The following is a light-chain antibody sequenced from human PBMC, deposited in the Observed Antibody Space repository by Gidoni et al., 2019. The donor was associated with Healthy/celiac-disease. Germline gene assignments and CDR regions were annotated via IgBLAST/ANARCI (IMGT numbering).Light chain of an antibody. CDR2: GNS. Sequence: QSVLPQPPSVSGAPRRRVTISCTGSRSNIGAGYDVHWYQQLPGTAPKLLIYGNSNRPSGVPDRFSGSKSGTSASLAITGLQAEDEADYYCQSYDSSLSGSVFGGGTKLTVL. CDR3: QSYDSSLSGSV. CDR1: RSNIGAGYD. V-gene: IGLV1-40*01. J-gene: IGLJ3*02.